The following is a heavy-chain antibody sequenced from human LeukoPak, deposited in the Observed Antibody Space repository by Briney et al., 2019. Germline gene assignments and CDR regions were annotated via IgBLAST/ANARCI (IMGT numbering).Heavy chain of an antibody. CDR3: ARGGTTGTTPTDY. Sequence: GRSLRLSCAASGFTFSSYGMHWVRQAPGKGLERVAVIWYDGSNKYYADSVKGRFTISRDNSKNTLYLQMNSLRAEDTAVYYCARGGTTGTTPTDYWGQGTLVTVSS. V-gene: IGHV3-33*01. J-gene: IGHJ4*02. D-gene: IGHD1-1*01. CDR1: GFTFSSYG. CDR2: IWYDGSNK.